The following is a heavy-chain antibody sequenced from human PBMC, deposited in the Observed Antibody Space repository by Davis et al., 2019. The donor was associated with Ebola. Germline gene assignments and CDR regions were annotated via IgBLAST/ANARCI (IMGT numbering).Heavy chain of an antibody. Sequence: SETLSLTCTVSGGSISSHYWSWIRQPPGKGLEWIGYIYYSGSTNYNPSLKSRVTISVDTSKNQFSLKLSSVTAADTAVYYCARHSGSYLTYYFDYWGQGTLVTVSS. V-gene: IGHV4-59*08. CDR2: IYYSGST. D-gene: IGHD1-26*01. CDR1: GGSISSHY. CDR3: ARHSGSYLTYYFDY. J-gene: IGHJ4*02.